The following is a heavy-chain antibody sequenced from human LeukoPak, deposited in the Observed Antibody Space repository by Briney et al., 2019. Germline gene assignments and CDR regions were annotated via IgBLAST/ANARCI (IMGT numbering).Heavy chain of an antibody. CDR3: AKKSNYYDSSGYEDY. J-gene: IGHJ4*02. D-gene: IGHD3-22*01. Sequence: GGSLRLSCAASGFTFSSCAMSWVRQAPGKGLEWVSAISTSGGRTFYADSVKGRFTISRDNSKHNLYLQRNSLKAEDTAIYHCAKKSNYYDSSGYEDYWGQGTLVNVSS. V-gene: IGHV3-23*01. CDR1: GFTFSSCA. CDR2: ISTSGGRT.